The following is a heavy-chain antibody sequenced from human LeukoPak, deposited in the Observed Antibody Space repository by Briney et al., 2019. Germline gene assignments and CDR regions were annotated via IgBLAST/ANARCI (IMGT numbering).Heavy chain of an antibody. CDR3: ASEDSRFDY. D-gene: IGHD5-18*01. Sequence: ETLSLTCTVSGGSISSTSYYWGWIRQPPGKGLEWVSVISGSGDAAYYADSVKGRFTISRDNSKNTVSLQMNSLRAEDTATYYCASEDSRFDYWGQGTLVTVSS. CDR1: GGSISSTSYY. V-gene: IGHV3-23*01. CDR2: ISGSGDAA. J-gene: IGHJ4*02.